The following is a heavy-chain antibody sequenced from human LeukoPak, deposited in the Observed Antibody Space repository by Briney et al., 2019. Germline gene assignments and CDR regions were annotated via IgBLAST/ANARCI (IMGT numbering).Heavy chain of an antibody. J-gene: IGHJ6*03. D-gene: IGHD5-12*01. Sequence: PSETLSLTCTVSGGSISSYYWSWIRQPPGKGLEWIGYIYYSGSTNYNPSFKSRVTMSVDTSKNQFSLKLSSVTAADTAVYYCARAQGGYGYYYYYYMDVWGKGTTVTISS. V-gene: IGHV4-59*12. CDR1: GGSISSYY. CDR2: IYYSGST. CDR3: ARAQGGYGYYYYYYMDV.